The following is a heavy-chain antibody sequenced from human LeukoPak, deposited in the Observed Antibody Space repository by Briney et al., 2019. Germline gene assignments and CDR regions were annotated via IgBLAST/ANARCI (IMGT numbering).Heavy chain of an antibody. J-gene: IGHJ5*02. CDR2: INPNSGGT. V-gene: IGHV1-2*02. Sequence: ASVKVSCKASGHTFTGYYMHWVRQAPGQGLEWMGWINPNSGGTNYAQKFQGRITMTRDTSISTAYMEPSRLRSDDTAVYYCARGGITGTYNWFDPSGQGTLVTVSS. CDR1: GHTFTGYY. CDR3: ARGGITGTYNWFDP. D-gene: IGHD1-7*01.